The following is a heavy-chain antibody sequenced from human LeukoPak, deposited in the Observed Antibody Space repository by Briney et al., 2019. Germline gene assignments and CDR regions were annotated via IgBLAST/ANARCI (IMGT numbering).Heavy chain of an antibody. J-gene: IGHJ4*02. Sequence: ASVKVSCKASGYTFTSYGISWVRQAPGQGLEWMGWISAYNGNTNYAQKLQGRVTMTTDTSTSTAYMELRSLRSDDTAVYYCATEPLQYYYDSSGYFAGYWGQGTLVTVSS. V-gene: IGHV1-18*01. D-gene: IGHD3-22*01. CDR3: ATEPLQYYYDSSGYFAGY. CDR2: ISAYNGNT. CDR1: GYTFTSYG.